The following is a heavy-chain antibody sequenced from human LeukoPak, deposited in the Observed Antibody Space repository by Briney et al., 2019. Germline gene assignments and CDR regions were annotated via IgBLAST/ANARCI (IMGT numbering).Heavy chain of an antibody. Sequence: PSETLSLTCAAYGGSFSGYYWSWIRQPPGKGLEWIGEINHSGSTNYNPSLKSRVTISVDTSKNQFSLKLSSVTAADTAVYYCASRNCSSTSCFYYWGQGTLVTVSS. V-gene: IGHV4-34*01. J-gene: IGHJ4*02. D-gene: IGHD2-2*01. CDR3: ASRNCSSTSCFYY. CDR2: INHSGST. CDR1: GGSFSGYY.